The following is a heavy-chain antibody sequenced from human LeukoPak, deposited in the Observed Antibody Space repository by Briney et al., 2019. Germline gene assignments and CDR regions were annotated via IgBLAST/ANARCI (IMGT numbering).Heavy chain of an antibody. D-gene: IGHD3-10*01. CDR1: GGSISSYY. V-gene: IGHV4-59*12. CDR3: ARRLGRKFGERFYYYHYMDV. CDR2: FYYSGST. Sequence: PSETLSLTCTVSGGSISSYYWSWIRQPPGKGLEWIGYFYYSGSTNYNPSLKSRVTMSVDTSKNQFSLKLSSVTAADTAVYYCARRLGRKFGERFYYYHYMDVWGKGTTVTISS. J-gene: IGHJ6*03.